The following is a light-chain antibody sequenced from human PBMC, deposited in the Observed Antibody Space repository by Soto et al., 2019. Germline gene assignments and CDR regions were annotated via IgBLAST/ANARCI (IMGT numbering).Light chain of an antibody. Sequence: QSALTQPPSASGSPGQSVPIPCTGTSSDVGGYNYVSWYQQHPGKAPKLMIYEVSKRPSGVPDRFSGSKSGNTASLTVSGLQAEDEADYYCSSYAGSNIFYVFGTGTKVTVL. CDR3: SSYAGSNIFYV. CDR1: SSDVGGYNY. J-gene: IGLJ1*01. CDR2: EVS. V-gene: IGLV2-8*01.